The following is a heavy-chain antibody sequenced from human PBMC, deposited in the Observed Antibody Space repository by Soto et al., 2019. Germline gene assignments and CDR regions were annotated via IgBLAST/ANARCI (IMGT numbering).Heavy chain of an antibody. CDR2: IGVDNGNT. CDR3: ARDIPSYGYDD. D-gene: IGHD5-18*01. V-gene: IGHV1-18*01. CDR1: GYTFTNYG. Sequence: ASVKVSCKASGYTFTNYGISWVRQAPGQGLEWMGWIGVDNGNTNYAQKFQGRVTMTTDTSTSTAYMALRSLRSDDTAVYCCARDIPSYGYDDWGQGTLVTDSS. J-gene: IGHJ4*02.